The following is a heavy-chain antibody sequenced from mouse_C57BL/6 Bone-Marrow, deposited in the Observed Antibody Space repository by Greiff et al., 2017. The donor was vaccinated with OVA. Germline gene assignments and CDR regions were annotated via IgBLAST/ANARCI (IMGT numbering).Heavy chain of an antibody. CDR2: ISYDGSN. Sequence: EVQLQESGPGLVKPSQSLSLTCSVTGYSITSGYYWNWIRQFPGNKLEWMGYISYDGSNNYNPSLKNRISITRDTSKNQFFLKLNSVTTEDTATYYCARGGNPYYAMDYWGQGTSVTVSS. J-gene: IGHJ4*01. CDR1: GYSITSGYY. CDR3: ARGGNPYYAMDY. V-gene: IGHV3-6*01. D-gene: IGHD2-1*01.